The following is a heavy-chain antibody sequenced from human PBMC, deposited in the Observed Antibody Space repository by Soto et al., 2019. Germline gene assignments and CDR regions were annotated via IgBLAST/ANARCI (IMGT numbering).Heavy chain of an antibody. Sequence: QAQLVQSGAEAKQPGASVKVSCKASGYTFTAYALHWVRQAPGQGLEWMGWINVGNGNTSYSRKFQGRVTNDRDMSATTASIEVNGPTSDDTAIYYCAIEGAQYEPFDLWGQGTMVTVSS. CDR2: INVGNGNT. J-gene: IGHJ3*01. V-gene: IGHV1-3*01. CDR3: AIEGAQYEPFDL. D-gene: IGHD2-2*01. CDR1: GYTFTAYA.